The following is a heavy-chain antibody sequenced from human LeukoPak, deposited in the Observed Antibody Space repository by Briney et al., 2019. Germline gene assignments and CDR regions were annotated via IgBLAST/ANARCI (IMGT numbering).Heavy chain of an antibody. V-gene: IGHV3-21*01. Sequence: GGAVRLSCASCGCTFSSYSMNSVGQARAKGLDWVSSISSSSSYIYYADSVKGRFTISRDNAKNSLYLQMNSLRAEDTAVYYCASQRGYSYARYFDYWGQGTLVTVSS. CDR1: GCTFSSYS. J-gene: IGHJ4*02. D-gene: IGHD5-18*01. CDR3: ASQRGYSYARYFDY. CDR2: ISSSSSYI.